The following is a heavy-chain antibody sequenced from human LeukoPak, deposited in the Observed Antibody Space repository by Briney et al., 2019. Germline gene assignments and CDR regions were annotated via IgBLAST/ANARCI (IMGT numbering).Heavy chain of an antibody. CDR3: ARGGGYYYDSSGYYILDY. CDR1: GGTFSSYA. V-gene: IGHV1-69*05. CDR2: IIPILGTA. J-gene: IGHJ4*02. D-gene: IGHD3-22*01. Sequence: SVKVSCKASGGTFSSYAISWVRQAPGQGLEWMGGIIPILGTANYAQKFQGRVTITTDESTSTAYMKLSSLRSEDTAVYYCARGGGYYYDSSGYYILDYWGQGTLVTVSS.